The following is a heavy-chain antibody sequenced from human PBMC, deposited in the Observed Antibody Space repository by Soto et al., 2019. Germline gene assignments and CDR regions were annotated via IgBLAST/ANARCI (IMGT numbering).Heavy chain of an antibody. Sequence: GGSLRLSCAASGFTFSSYSMNWVRQAPGKGLEWVSSISSSSSYIYYADSVKGRFTISRDNAKNSLYLQMNSLRAEDTAVYYCARDLSIYYDSSGYYCDYWGQGTLVTVSS. D-gene: IGHD3-22*01. CDR1: GFTFSSYS. CDR2: ISSSSSYI. J-gene: IGHJ4*02. V-gene: IGHV3-21*01. CDR3: ARDLSIYYDSSGYYCDY.